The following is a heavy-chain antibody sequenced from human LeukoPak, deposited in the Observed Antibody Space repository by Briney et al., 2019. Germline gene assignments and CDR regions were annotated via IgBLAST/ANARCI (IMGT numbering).Heavy chain of an antibody. J-gene: IGHJ6*02. V-gene: IGHV3-30*18. CDR2: ISYDGSNK. Sequence: GRSLRLSCAASGFTFSSYGMHWVRQAPGKGLEWVAVISYDGSNKYYADAVKGRFTISRDNSKNTLYLQMNSLRAEDTAVYYCAKDLRGYCSGGSCLLPYYYYYGMDVWGQGTTVTVSS. CDR3: AKDLRGYCSGGSCLLPYYYYYGMDV. D-gene: IGHD2-15*01. CDR1: GFTFSSYG.